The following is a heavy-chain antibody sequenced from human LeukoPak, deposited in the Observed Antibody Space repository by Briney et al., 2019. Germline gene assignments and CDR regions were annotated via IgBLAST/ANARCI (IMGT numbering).Heavy chain of an antibody. V-gene: IGHV3-30-3*01. CDR3: ARETPGRSGWSRAKYYYYGMDV. CDR2: ISCDGSNK. CDR1: GFTFSSYA. Sequence: GGSLRLSCAGSGFTFSSYAMHWVRQAPGKGLEWVAVISCDGSNKYYADSVKGRFTISRDNSKNTLYLQMNSLRAEDTAVYYCARETPGRSGWSRAKYYYYGMDVWGQGTTVTVSS. J-gene: IGHJ6*02. D-gene: IGHD6-19*01.